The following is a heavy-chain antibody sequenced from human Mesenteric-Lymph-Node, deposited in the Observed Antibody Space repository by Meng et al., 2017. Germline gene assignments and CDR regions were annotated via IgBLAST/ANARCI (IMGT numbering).Heavy chain of an antibody. D-gene: IGHD3-22*01. CDR2: IYYSGST. CDR3: ARDRVGYDSSGYYYIFDY. Sequence: SETLSLTCAVSGNSISSANYWGWIRQPPGKGLEWIGYIYYSGSTNYNPSLKSRVTISVDTSKNQFSLKLSSVTAADTAVYYCARDRVGYDSSGYYYIFDYWGQGTLVTVSS. J-gene: IGHJ4*02. CDR1: GNSISSANY. V-gene: IGHV4-61*01.